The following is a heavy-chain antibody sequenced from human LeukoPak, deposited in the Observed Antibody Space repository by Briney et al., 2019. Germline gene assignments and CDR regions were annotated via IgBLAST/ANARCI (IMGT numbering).Heavy chain of an antibody. CDR1: GYSISSGYY. V-gene: IGHV4-38-2*02. J-gene: IGHJ5*02. CDR3: ARSQDSSGLDP. Sequence: SETLSLTCTVSGYSISSGYYWGWIRQPPGKGLEWIGSINHRGNTYYNPSLKSRVTISVDTSKNQFSLKLTSVTAADTAVYYCARSQDSSGLDPWGQGTLVTVSS. CDR2: INHRGNT. D-gene: IGHD6-19*01.